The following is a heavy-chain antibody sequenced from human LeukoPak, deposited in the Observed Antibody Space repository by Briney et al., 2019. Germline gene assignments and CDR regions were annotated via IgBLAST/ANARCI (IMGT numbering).Heavy chain of an antibody. CDR2: IYYSGST. D-gene: IGHD6-13*01. Sequence: SETLSLTCTVSGGSISSYYWSWIRQPPGKGLEWIGYIYYSGSTNYNPSLKSRVTITVDTSKNQFSLKLSSVTAADTAVYYCARYSSNPPAMFDYWGQGTLVTVSS. CDR1: GGSISSYY. CDR3: ARYSSNPPAMFDY. V-gene: IGHV4-59*01. J-gene: IGHJ4*02.